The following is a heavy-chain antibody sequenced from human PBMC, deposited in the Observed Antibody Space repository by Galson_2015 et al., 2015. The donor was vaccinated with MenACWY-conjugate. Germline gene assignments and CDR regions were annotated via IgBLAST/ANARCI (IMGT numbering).Heavy chain of an antibody. V-gene: IGHV3-23*01. D-gene: IGHD1-26*01. CDR1: GFTFSSCA. CDR3: ARGLGAGSFSELDS. CDR2: ITGSDGRT. J-gene: IGHJ4*02. Sequence: SLRLSCAASGFTFSSCAMSWVRQAPGKGLEWVSGITGSDGRTFYAASVEGRFTISRDNSKNTVYLQMNSLRAEDTAVYFCARGLGAGSFSELDSWGQGTLVPVSS.